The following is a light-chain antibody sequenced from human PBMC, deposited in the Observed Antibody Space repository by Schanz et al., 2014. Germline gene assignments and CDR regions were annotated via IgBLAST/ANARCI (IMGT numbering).Light chain of an antibody. J-gene: IGKJ4*01. Sequence: EIVLTQSPGTLSLSPGERATLSCRASQGVSSNLAWYQQKPGQAPRLLIYGASTRATGIPDRFSGSGSGTDFTLTITSLQPEDFAVYSCQQYGDSPPTFGPGTKVEI. CDR1: QGVSSN. CDR3: QQYGDSPPT. CDR2: GAS. V-gene: IGKV3-20*01.